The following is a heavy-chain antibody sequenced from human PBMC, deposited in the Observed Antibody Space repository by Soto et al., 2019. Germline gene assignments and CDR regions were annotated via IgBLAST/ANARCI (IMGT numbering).Heavy chain of an antibody. CDR3: ARHAIKSPGNNYYGMDI. Sequence: GGSLRLSCEASGLSFTDHPMPWVRQAPGRGLEWVSSISSSSSYIYYSDSVKGQFTISRDNAKSTLYRQRGSVSAEDTAVYYCARHAIKSPGNNYYGMDIWGQGTTVTVSS. J-gene: IGHJ6*02. CDR1: GLSFTDHP. V-gene: IGHV3-21*06. D-gene: IGHD2-2*01. CDR2: ISSSSSYI.